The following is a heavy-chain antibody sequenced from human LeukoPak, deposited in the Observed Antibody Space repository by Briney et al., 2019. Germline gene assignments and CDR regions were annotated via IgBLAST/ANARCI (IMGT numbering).Heavy chain of an antibody. V-gene: IGHV3-21*01. J-gene: IGHJ4*02. CDR2: ISSSSSYI. D-gene: IGHD2-2*01. Sequence: GGSLRLSCAASGFTVSSYSMNWVRQAPGKGLEWVSSISSSSSYIYYADSVKGRFTISRDNAKNSLYLQMNSLRAEDTAVYYCASQYCSSTSCYVGLVGYWGQGTLVTVSS. CDR3: ASQYCSSTSCYVGLVGY. CDR1: GFTVSSYS.